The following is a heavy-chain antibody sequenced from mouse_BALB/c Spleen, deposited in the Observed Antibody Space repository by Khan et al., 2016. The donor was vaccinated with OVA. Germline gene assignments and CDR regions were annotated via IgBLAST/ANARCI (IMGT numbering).Heavy chain of an antibody. D-gene: IGHD2-1*01. V-gene: IGHV1-4*01. CDR2: INPSNGYT. CDR1: GYTFTSYT. Sequence: QVQLQQSGAELARPGASVKMSCKASGYTFTSYTLHWVKQRPGKGLEWIGYINPSNGYTNYNQKFRDKATLTADKSYSTAYMQLSSLTSEDSAVYSCARVVPYRSNYVAWFAHLGQVTLVTVSA. J-gene: IGHJ3*01. CDR3: ARVVPYRSNYVAWFAH.